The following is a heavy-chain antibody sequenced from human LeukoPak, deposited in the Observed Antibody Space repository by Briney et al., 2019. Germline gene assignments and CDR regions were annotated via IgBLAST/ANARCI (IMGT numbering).Heavy chain of an antibody. J-gene: IGHJ4*02. Sequence: GGSLRLSCTASGFTFDEYGMAWVRQAPGKGLEWVSAISSSGGTTYYADSVKGRFTISRDNSKNTLYLQMNSLRAEDTAVYYCAKDIDYGDYVVSWGQGTLVTVSS. CDR2: ISSSGGTT. V-gene: IGHV3-23*01. CDR3: AKDIDYGDYVVS. D-gene: IGHD4-17*01. CDR1: GFTFDEYG.